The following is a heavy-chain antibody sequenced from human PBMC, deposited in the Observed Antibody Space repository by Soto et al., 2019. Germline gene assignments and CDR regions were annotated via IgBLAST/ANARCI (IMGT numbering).Heavy chain of an antibody. Sequence: SETLSLTCTVSGGSISSYYWSWIRQPPGKGLEWIGYIYYSGSTNYNPSLKSRVTISVDTSKNQFSLKLSSVTAADTAVYYCAREAWSGYSYGYNRYWFDPWGQGTLVTVS. V-gene: IGHV4-59*01. CDR3: AREAWSGYSYGYNRYWFDP. CDR2: IYYSGST. D-gene: IGHD5-18*01. J-gene: IGHJ5*02. CDR1: GGSISSYY.